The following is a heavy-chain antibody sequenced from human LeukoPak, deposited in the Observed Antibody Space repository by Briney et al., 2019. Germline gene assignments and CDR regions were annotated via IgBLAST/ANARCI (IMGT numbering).Heavy chain of an antibody. D-gene: IGHD1-26*01. CDR3: ATLPGGGATTH. J-gene: IGHJ4*02. Sequence: PGGSLRLSCAASGFTVSSNYMSWVRQAPGKGLEWVSEIYSDGSTYYAASVKGRFTISRDNAKNSLYLQMNSLRAEDTAVYYCATLPGGGATTHWGQGTLVTVSS. CDR1: GFTVSSNY. CDR2: IYSDGST. V-gene: IGHV3-53*01.